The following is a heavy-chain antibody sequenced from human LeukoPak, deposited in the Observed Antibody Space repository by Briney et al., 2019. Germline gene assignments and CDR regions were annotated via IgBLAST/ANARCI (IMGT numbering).Heavy chain of an antibody. Sequence: GGSLRLSCAASGFAFSSYPMTWVRQAPGKGLEWVSAITASGSTTYYGDSVKGRFTISRDNSKNTLYLQMNRLRAEDTAVYYCAKELRMTVWGQGSLVTVSS. J-gene: IGHJ4*02. CDR2: ITASGSTT. CDR1: GFAFSSYP. V-gene: IGHV3-23*01. D-gene: IGHD2-21*02. CDR3: AKELRMTV.